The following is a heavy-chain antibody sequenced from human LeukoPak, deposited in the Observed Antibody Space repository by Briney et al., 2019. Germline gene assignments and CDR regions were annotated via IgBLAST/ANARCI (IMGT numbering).Heavy chain of an antibody. V-gene: IGHV3-21*01. J-gene: IGHJ3*02. CDR2: ISSSSSYI. D-gene: IGHD2-21*01. Sequence: PGGSLRLSCAASGFTFSSYSMNWVRQAPGKGLEWVSSISSSSSYIYYADSVKGRFTISRDNAKNSLYLQINSLRAEDTAVYYCARIASSPLGDAFDIWGQGTMVTVSS. CDR3: ARIASSPLGDAFDI. CDR1: GFTFSSYS.